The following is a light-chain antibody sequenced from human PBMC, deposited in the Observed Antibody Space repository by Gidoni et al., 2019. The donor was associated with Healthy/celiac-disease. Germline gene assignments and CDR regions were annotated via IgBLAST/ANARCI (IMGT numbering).Light chain of an antibody. Sequence: VLTQSPGTLSLSPGERATLSCRASQSVSSSYLAWYQQKPGQAPRLLIYGASSRATGIPDRFSGSGSGTDFTLTISRLEPEDFAVYYCQQYGSSPPWTFGQGTKVEIK. CDR2: GAS. V-gene: IGKV3-20*01. J-gene: IGKJ1*01. CDR3: QQYGSSPPWT. CDR1: QSVSSSY.